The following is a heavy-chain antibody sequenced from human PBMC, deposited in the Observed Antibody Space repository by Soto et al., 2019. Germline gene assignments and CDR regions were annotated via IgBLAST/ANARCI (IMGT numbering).Heavy chain of an antibody. J-gene: IGHJ4*02. V-gene: IGHV1-2*02. Sequence: ASVKVSCKASGYTFTGYYMHWVRQAPGQGLEWMGWINPNSGGTNYAQKFQGRVTMTRDTSVSTAYMELSRLRSDDTAVYYCARDLGIAVAQGDFWCPDYWGQGTLVTVSS. CDR3: ARDLGIAVAQGDFWCPDY. CDR1: GYTFTGYY. D-gene: IGHD6-19*01. CDR2: INPNSGGT.